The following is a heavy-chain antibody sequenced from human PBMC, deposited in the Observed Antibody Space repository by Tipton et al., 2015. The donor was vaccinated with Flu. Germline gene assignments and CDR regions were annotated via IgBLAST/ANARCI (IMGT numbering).Heavy chain of an antibody. CDR1: GFAVSGNY. CDR3: AKGLFRASSGTRGGGY. CDR2: IYRGGAT. J-gene: IGHJ4*02. D-gene: IGHD2-21*01. V-gene: IGHV3-53*01. Sequence: QLVQSGGGLVQPGGSLRLSCVASGFAVSGNYMSWVRQAPGQGLDCVSIIYRGGATYYADSVRGRFTISRDISKNTLYLQMNNLRVEDTATYYCAKGLFRASSGTRGGGYWGQGTLVTVSS.